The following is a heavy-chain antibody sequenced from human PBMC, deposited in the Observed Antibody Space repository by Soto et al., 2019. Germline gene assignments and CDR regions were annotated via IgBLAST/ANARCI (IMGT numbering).Heavy chain of an antibody. CDR2: IYSADNT. CDR1: GLSVSSND. J-gene: IGHJ4*01. CDR3: ARGSLY. V-gene: IGHV3-66*01. Sequence: EVQLVESGGGLVQPGGSLRLSCAASGLSVSSNDMSWVRQAPGKGLECVSIIYSADNTFYVDSVKGRFIISRDNSQSTVYLQMNRLRADDTGVYYCARGSLYWGQGTLVTVSS.